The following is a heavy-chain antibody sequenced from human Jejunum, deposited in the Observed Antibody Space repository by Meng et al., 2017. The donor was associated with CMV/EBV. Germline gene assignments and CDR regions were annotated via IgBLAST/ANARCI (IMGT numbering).Heavy chain of an antibody. CDR1: GFTVSSNY. CDR2: IYSGGST. D-gene: IGHD3-22*01. CDR3: ARGDYYERGYYFDY. Sequence: ASGFTVSSNYMGWVRQAPGKGLEWVSLIYSGGSTYYADSVKGRFTVSRDNSKNTLYLQMNSLRAEDTAVYYCARGDYYERGYYFDYWGQGTLVTVSS. J-gene: IGHJ4*02. V-gene: IGHV3-53*01.